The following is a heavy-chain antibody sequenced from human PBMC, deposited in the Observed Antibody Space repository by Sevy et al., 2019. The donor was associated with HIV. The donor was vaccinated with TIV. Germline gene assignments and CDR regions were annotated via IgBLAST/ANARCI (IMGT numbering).Heavy chain of an antibody. CDR3: ARRLGSSFSNWFDA. D-gene: IGHD6-6*01. V-gene: IGHV4-39*01. Sequence: WETLSLTCTVSGGSISSSSYYWGWIRQPPEKGLEWIGGIYYSGSTYYNPSLKSRVTISVDTSKNQFSLKLSSVTAADTAVYYCARRLGSSFSNWFDAWGQGTLVTVSS. J-gene: IGHJ5*02. CDR1: GGSISSSSYY. CDR2: IYYSGST.